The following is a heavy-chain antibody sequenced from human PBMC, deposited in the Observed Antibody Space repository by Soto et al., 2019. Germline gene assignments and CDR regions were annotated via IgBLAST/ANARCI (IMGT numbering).Heavy chain of an antibody. CDR1: GFTFSNAW. D-gene: IGHD2-15*01. V-gene: IGHV3-15*01. Sequence: EVQLVESGGGLVKPGGSLRLSCAASGFTFSNAWMSWVRQAPGKGLEWVGRIKSKTDGGTTDYAAPVKGRFTISRDDLKKTLYLQMNSLKTEDPAVYYCTTDRGYCSGGSSLSVSWFDPWGQGTLVTVSS. CDR3: TTDRGYCSGGSSLSVSWFDP. CDR2: IKSKTDGGTT. J-gene: IGHJ5*02.